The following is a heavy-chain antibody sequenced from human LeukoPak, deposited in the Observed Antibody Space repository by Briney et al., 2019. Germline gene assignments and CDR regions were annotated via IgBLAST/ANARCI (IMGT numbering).Heavy chain of an antibody. V-gene: IGHV4-34*01. D-gene: IGHD3-16*02. Sequence: SETLSLTCAVYGGSFSGHYWTWIRQPPGKGLEWIGEINHSGSTNYNPSLKSRVTISVDTSKNQFSLKLSSVTAADTAVYYCARARYYDYVWGSYRLPPFDYWGQGTLVTVSS. CDR3: ARARYYDYVWGSYRLPPFDY. J-gene: IGHJ4*02. CDR1: GGSFSGHY. CDR2: INHSGST.